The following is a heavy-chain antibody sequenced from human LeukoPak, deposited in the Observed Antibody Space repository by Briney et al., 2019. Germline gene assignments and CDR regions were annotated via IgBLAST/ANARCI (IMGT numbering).Heavy chain of an antibody. V-gene: IGHV4-61*02. CDR3: ARLTGYSSESWFDP. D-gene: IGHD3-9*01. CDR2: ISSSGST. CDR1: GDSISSGDYY. J-gene: IGHJ5*02. Sequence: TSETLSLTCTVSGDSISSGDYYWSWIRQPAGKGLEWIGRISSSGSTNYNPSLKSRVTISVDTSKNQFSLKLSSVTAADTAVYFCARLTGYSSESWFDPWGQGTLVTVSS.